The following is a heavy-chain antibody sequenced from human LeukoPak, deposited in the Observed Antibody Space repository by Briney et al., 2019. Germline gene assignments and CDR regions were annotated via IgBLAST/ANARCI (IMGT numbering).Heavy chain of an antibody. Sequence: GASVKVSCKASGYTFTNYPINWVRQAPGRGLEWMGWINPNTANPTYAQDFTGRFVFSLDTSVNTAYLQISSLKAEDTAVYYCARGAKDSSGYSPTYAFDIWGQGTMVTVSS. V-gene: IGHV7-4-1*02. D-gene: IGHD3-22*01. CDR3: ARGAKDSSGYSPTYAFDI. CDR2: INPNTANP. CDR1: GYTFTNYP. J-gene: IGHJ3*02.